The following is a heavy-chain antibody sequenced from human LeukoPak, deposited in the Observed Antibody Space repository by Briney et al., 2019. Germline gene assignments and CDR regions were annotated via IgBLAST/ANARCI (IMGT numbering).Heavy chain of an antibody. V-gene: IGHV4-34*01. J-gene: IGHJ5*02. D-gene: IGHD3-10*01. CDR2: INRRGTT. Sequence: PSETLSHTCGVSGGSFSGFCWTWIRQSPGRGLEWIGEINRRGTTYYNPSLESRLAISLDTSRNQFFLNLTSVTAADTAVYFCARGGTTYFSGSGTHPWGQGTLVTVSS. CDR3: ARGGTTYFSGSGTHP. CDR1: GGSFSGFC.